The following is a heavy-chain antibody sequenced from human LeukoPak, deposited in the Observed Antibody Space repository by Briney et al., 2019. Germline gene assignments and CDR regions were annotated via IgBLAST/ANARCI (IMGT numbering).Heavy chain of an antibody. Sequence: GLEWVSVIYSGDKTYYTDSVKGRFTISRDNSKNTLYLQMNSLRDEDTAMYYCAKDLYLSRWGQGTLVTVSS. CDR3: AKDLYLSR. CDR2: IYSGDKT. V-gene: IGHV3-53*01. D-gene: IGHD3-10*01. J-gene: IGHJ4*02.